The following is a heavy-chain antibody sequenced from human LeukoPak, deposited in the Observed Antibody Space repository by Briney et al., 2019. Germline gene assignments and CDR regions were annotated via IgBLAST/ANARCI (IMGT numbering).Heavy chain of an antibody. Sequence: GGSLRLSCAASGFTFSSYGMSWVRQAPGKGLEWVSAISGSGGTTYYADSVKGRFTISRDNSKNTLYLQMNSLRAEDTAVYYCAKDTPCSGGSCYPNWFDPWGQGTLVTVSS. CDR1: GFTFSSYG. CDR3: AKDTPCSGGSCYPNWFDP. V-gene: IGHV3-23*01. J-gene: IGHJ5*02. D-gene: IGHD2-15*01. CDR2: ISGSGGTT.